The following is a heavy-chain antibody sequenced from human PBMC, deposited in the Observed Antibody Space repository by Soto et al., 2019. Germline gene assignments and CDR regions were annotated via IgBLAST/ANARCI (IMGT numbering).Heavy chain of an antibody. J-gene: IGHJ6*03. Sequence: SETLSLTCAVYGGSFSGYYWSWIRQPPGKGLEWIGEINHSGSTNYNPSLKSRVTISVDTSKNQFSLKLSSVTAADTAVYYCARLPLYYYYYYMDVWGKGTTVTVSS. CDR1: GGSFSGYY. CDR2: INHSGST. V-gene: IGHV4-34*01. CDR3: ARLPLYYYYYYMDV.